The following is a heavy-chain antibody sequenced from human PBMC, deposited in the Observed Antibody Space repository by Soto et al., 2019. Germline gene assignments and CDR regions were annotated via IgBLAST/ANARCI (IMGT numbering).Heavy chain of an antibody. CDR1: GGSISSYY. V-gene: IGHV4-59*08. CDR2: IYYSGST. J-gene: IGHJ4*02. Sequence: QVQLQESGPGLAKPSETLSLTCTVSGGSISSYYWSWIRQPPGKGLEWIGYIYYSGSTNYNPSLKIRVTISVDTSKNQFSLKLSSVTAADTAVYYCARRYASCFDYWGQGTLVTVSS. CDR3: ARRYASCFDY. D-gene: IGHD2-2*01.